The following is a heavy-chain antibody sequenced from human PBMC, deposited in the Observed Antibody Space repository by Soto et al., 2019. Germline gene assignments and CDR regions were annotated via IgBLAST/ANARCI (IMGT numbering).Heavy chain of an antibody. Sequence: EVQLLESGGGLAQPGGSLRLSCAASGFTFSSYAMSWVRQAPGKGLEWVSSVNVDDSTYYANSVKGRFTISRDNSKNTVNLQMNSLRAEDTAVYYCAKSFYLDNWAQGTLVTAAS. CDR3: AKSFYLDN. J-gene: IGHJ4*02. CDR2: VNVDDST. V-gene: IGHV3-23*01. CDR1: GFTFSSYA.